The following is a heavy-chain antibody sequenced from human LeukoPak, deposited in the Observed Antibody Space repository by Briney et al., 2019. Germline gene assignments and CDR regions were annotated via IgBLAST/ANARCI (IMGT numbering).Heavy chain of an antibody. D-gene: IGHD2-2*02. CDR1: GYTFTSYG. CDR3: ARGSEYRYFDY. J-gene: IGHJ4*02. Sequence: ASVKVSCKASGYTFTSYGISWVRQAPGQGLEWMGVINPYDVTGSIEQKFQARVTMTIDTSTSTVYMELSSLRSEDTAVYYCARGSEYRYFDYWGQGTLVTVSS. CDR2: INPYDVTG. V-gene: IGHV1-18*01.